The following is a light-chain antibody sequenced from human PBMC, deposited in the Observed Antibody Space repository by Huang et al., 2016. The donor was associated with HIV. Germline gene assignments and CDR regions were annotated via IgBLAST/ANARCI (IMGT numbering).Light chain of an antibody. CDR2: WAS. J-gene: IGKJ1*01. Sequence: DIVMTQSPDSLAVSRGERATINCKSSQSVLYRSNNKNYLAWYQQKPGQPPKLLIYWASTRESGVPDRFTGSGSGTDFSLTISRLQAEDVAVYYCQQYDTSPWTFGQGTKVEIK. CDR1: QSVLYRSNNKNY. V-gene: IGKV4-1*01. CDR3: QQYDTSPWT.